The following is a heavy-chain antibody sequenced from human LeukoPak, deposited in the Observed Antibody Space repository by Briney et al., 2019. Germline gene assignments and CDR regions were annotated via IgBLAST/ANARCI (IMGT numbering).Heavy chain of an antibody. D-gene: IGHD3-3*01. J-gene: IGHJ4*02. CDR1: GGSISSYY. CDR2: IYYSGST. V-gene: IGHV4-59*01. Sequence: SETVSLTCTVSGGSISSYYWSWIRQPPGKRLEWIGHIYYSGSTNYNPSLKSRVTISVDTSKNQFSLKLSSVTAADTAVYYCASRSSIWSGYQDTLYYFDSWGQGTLVTVSS. CDR3: ASRSSIWSGYQDTLYYFDS.